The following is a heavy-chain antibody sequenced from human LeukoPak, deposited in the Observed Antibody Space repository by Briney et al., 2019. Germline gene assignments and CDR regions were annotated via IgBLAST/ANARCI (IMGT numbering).Heavy chain of an antibody. Sequence: GGSLRLSCAISGFTFSTYSMNWVRQAPGKGLEWVAVISYDGSNKYYADSVKGRFTISRDNSKNTLYLQMNSLRAEDTAVYYCARDAIAAPYYYYYMDVWGKGTTVTVSS. CDR1: GFTFSTYS. CDR2: ISYDGSNK. CDR3: ARDAIAAPYYYYYMDV. V-gene: IGHV3-30*03. J-gene: IGHJ6*03. D-gene: IGHD6-13*01.